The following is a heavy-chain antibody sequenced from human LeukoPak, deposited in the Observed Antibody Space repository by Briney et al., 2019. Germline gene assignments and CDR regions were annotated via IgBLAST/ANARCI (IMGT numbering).Heavy chain of an antibody. CDR3: ASLTQSAVAGHFDY. V-gene: IGHV4-59*01. D-gene: IGHD6-19*01. Sequence: SETLSLTCTVSGGSISSYYWSWIRQPPGKGLEWIGYIYYSGSTNYNPSLKSRVTISVDTSKNQFSLKLSSVTAADTAVYYCASLTQSAVAGHFDYWGQGILVTVSS. J-gene: IGHJ4*02. CDR2: IYYSGST. CDR1: GGSISSYY.